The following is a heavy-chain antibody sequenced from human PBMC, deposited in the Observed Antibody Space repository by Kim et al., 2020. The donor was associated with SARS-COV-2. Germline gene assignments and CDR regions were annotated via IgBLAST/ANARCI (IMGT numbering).Heavy chain of an antibody. D-gene: IGHD3-3*01. Sequence: SETLSLTCAVYGGSFSGYYWSWIRQPPGKGLEWIGEINHSGSTNYNPSLKSRVTISVDTSKNQFSLKLSSVTAADTAVYYCAGGQADFWSGYWLGSYSYGMDVWGQGTTVTVSS. CDR3: AGGQADFWSGYWLGSYSYGMDV. V-gene: IGHV4-34*01. CDR2: INHSGST. CDR1: GGSFSGYY. J-gene: IGHJ6*02.